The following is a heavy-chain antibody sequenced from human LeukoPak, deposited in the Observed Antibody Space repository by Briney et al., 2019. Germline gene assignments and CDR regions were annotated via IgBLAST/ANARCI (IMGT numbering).Heavy chain of an antibody. V-gene: IGHV3-21*01. Sequence: KPGGSLRLSCAASGFTFSSDSMNWVRQAPGKGLEWVSSISSSSSYIYYADSVKGRFTISRDNAKNSLYLQMNSLRAEDTAVYYCARDFIRATLDWFDPWGQGTLVTVSS. CDR3: ARDFIRATLDWFDP. CDR1: GFTFSSDS. CDR2: ISSSSSYI. J-gene: IGHJ5*02. D-gene: IGHD5-12*01.